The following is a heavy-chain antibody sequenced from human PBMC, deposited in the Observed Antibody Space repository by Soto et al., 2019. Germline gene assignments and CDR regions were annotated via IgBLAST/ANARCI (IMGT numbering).Heavy chain of an antibody. D-gene: IGHD2-21*01. CDR3: ARDVFCGGAPACPDMDV. Sequence: ASVKVSCKASGYTFSGYSITWVRQAPGQGLEWMGRISGYNGNTNYARTLRGRLTLTTDTSTSTAYMELRSLTSDDTAVYYCARDVFCGGAPACPDMDVWGEGTTVTVSS. CDR1: GYTFSGYS. CDR2: ISGYNGNT. J-gene: IGHJ6*04. V-gene: IGHV1-18*04.